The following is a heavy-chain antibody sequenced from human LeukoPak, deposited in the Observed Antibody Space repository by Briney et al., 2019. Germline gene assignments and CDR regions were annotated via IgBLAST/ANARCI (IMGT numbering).Heavy chain of an antibody. CDR3: ARVPRGILLWFGELSRTQFDY. J-gene: IGHJ4*02. CDR2: INPSGGST. D-gene: IGHD3-10*01. Sequence: GASVKVSCKASGYTFTSYYMHWVRQAPGQGLEWMGIINPSGGSTSYAQKLQGRVTMTTDTSTSTAYMELRSLRSDDTAVYYCARVPRGILLWFGELSRTQFDYWGQGTLVTVPS. CDR1: GYTFTSYY. V-gene: IGHV1-46*01.